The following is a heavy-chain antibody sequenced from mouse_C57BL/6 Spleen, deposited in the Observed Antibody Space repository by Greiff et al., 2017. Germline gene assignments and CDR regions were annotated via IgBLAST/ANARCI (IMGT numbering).Heavy chain of an antibody. CDR1: GYTFTDYY. Sequence: EVQLHQSGPELVKPGASVKISCKASGYTFTDYYMNWVKQSHGKSLEWIGEINPNNGGTSYNQKLKGKATFTVEQSSSTAYMGLRSLTSEDSAVYYCARSGDYDRYAMDYWGQGTSVTVSS. V-gene: IGHV1-26*01. D-gene: IGHD2-4*01. CDR2: INPNNGGT. J-gene: IGHJ4*01. CDR3: ARSGDYDRYAMDY.